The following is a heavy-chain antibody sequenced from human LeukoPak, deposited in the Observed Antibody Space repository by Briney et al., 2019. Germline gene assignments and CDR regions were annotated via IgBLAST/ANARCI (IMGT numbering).Heavy chain of an antibody. D-gene: IGHD2-2*01. CDR1: GGTFSSYA. J-gene: IGHJ4*02. V-gene: IGHV1-18*03. CDR3: ARDCSHTSCYGDFDY. Sequence: ASVKVSCKASGGTFSSYAISWVRQAPGQGLEWMGWISGYNDNTNYAQKYQGRVSMTTDTSTNTAYMELRSLRSDDMAVYFCARDCSHTSCYGDFDYWGQGTLVTVSS. CDR2: ISGYNDNT.